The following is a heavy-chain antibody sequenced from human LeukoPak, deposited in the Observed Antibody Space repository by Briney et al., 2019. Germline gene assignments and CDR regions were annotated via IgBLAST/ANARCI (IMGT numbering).Heavy chain of an antibody. CDR1: GFTFSSYA. J-gene: IGHJ4*02. CDR3: ARVRLGRGYSYGYIDY. V-gene: IGHV3-64*01. D-gene: IGHD5-18*01. Sequence: GGSLRLSCAASGFTFSSYAMHWVRQAPGKGLEYVSAISSNGGSTYYANSVKGRFTISRDNSKNTLYLQMGSLRAEDMAVYYCARVRLGRGYSYGYIDYWGQGTLVTVSS. CDR2: ISSNGGST.